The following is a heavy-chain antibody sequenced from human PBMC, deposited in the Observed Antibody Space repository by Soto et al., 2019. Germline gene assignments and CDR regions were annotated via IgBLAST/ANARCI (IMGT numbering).Heavy chain of an antibody. J-gene: IGHJ6*02. CDR2: ITTASSTM. CDR3: ARDSSGRQYYGMDV. CDR1: GFIFSDYS. Sequence: GGSLRLSCTPSGFIFSDYSMNWVRQAPGKGLEWISYITTASSTMYYADSVKGRFTISRDNAKNSLYLQMNSLRDEDTAVYYCARDSSGRQYYGMDVWGQGTTVTVSS. D-gene: IGHD3-22*01. V-gene: IGHV3-48*02.